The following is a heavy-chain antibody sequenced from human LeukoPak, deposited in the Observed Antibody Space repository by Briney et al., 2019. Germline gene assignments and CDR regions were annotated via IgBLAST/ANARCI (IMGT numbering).Heavy chain of an antibody. V-gene: IGHV3-30-3*01. Sequence: GRSLRLSCAASGFTFSSYAMHWVRQAPGKGLEWVAVISYDGSNKYYADSVKGRFTISRDNSKNTLYLQMNSLRAEDTAVYYCARDLDTMIVVARGAFDIWGQGTMVTVSS. CDR3: ARDLDTMIVVARGAFDI. D-gene: IGHD3-22*01. CDR2: ISYDGSNK. J-gene: IGHJ3*02. CDR1: GFTFSSYA.